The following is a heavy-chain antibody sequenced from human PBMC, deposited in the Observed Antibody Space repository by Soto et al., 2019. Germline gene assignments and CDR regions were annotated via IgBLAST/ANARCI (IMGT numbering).Heavy chain of an antibody. CDR2: LSYDGSNK. CDR3: ATRYCSITSCQYYFDY. D-gene: IGHD2-2*01. CDR1: GFTFSSYA. V-gene: IGHV3-30-3*01. J-gene: IGHJ4*02. Sequence: GGSLRLSCAASGFTFSSYAMSWVRQAPGKGLEWVAVLSYDGSNKYYADSVKGRFTISRDNSKNTLYLQMNSLRAEDTAVYYCATRYCSITSCQYYFDYRGQGTLVTVSS.